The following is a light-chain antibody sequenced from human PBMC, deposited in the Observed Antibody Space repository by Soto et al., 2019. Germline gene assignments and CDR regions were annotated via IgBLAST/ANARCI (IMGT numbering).Light chain of an antibody. J-gene: IGLJ1*01. V-gene: IGLV2-8*01. CDR3: SSYAGSSNV. CDR2: EVN. Sequence: QSALAQPPSASGSPGRSVAISCTGTSSDVGGCNYVSWYQQHPGKAPKLMIYEVNKRPSGVPDRFSGSKSGNTASLTVSGLQAEDEADYYCSSYAGSSNVFGTGTKVTVL. CDR1: SSDVGGCNY.